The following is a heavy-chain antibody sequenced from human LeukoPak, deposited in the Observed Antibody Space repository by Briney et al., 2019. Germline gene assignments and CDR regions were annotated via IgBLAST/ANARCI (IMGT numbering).Heavy chain of an antibody. CDR2: IYYSGST. CDR3: ARDDGDY. J-gene: IGHJ4*02. V-gene: IGHV4-39*07. Sequence: PSETLSLTCTVSGGSISSSSYYWGWIRQPPGKGLEWIGSIYYSGSTYYNPSLKSRVTISVDTSKNQFSLKLSSVTAADTAVYYCARDDGDYWGQGTLVTVSS. CDR1: GGSISSSSYY.